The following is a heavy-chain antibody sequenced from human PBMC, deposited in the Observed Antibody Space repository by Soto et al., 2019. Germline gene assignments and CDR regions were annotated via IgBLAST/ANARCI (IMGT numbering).Heavy chain of an antibody. CDR1: GYTFTSYG. CDR3: ARRVAANEDYYGMDV. CDR2: ISAYNGNT. J-gene: IGHJ6*02. D-gene: IGHD6-19*01. V-gene: IGHV1-18*01. Sequence: QVQLVQSGAEVKKPGASVKVSCKASGYTFTSYGISWVRQAPGQGLEWMGWISAYNGNTNYAQKLQGRVTMTTDTSTRTAYMELRSMRSDDTAVYYCARRVAANEDYYGMDVWGQGTTVTVSS.